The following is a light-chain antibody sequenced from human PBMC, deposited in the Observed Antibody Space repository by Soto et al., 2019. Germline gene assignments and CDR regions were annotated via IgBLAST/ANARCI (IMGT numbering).Light chain of an antibody. CDR1: QSVSRY. CDR3: QNHDSAPIT. J-gene: IGKJ5*01. CDR2: TAS. Sequence: DIQMTPSPSSLSASVVDRVSITCRASQSVSRYLSWYQQKPGEAPKLLLYTASTLQSGVPSRFTGSGSGTDFTLTISSLQPEDVASYYCQNHDSAPITFGQGTRLEIK. V-gene: IGKV1-39*01.